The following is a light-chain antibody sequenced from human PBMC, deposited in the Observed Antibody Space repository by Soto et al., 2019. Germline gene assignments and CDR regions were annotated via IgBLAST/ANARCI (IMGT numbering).Light chain of an antibody. Sequence: DIQMTQSPSSLSASVGDRVTITCRASQSISSYLNWYQQKPGKAPKLLIYAASSLQSGVPSRFSGSGSETEFSLTIRALQLEDFATYYCQQLSRYPLTFGGGTKVDIK. CDR2: AAS. V-gene: IGKV1-39*01. CDR1: QSISSY. J-gene: IGKJ4*01. CDR3: QQLSRYPLT.